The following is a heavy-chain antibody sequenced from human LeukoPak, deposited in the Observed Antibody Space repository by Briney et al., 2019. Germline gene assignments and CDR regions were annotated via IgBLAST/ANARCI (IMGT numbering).Heavy chain of an antibody. Sequence: SVKVSCKASGGTFSSYAISWVRQAPGQGLEWMGGIIPIFGTANYAQKFQGRVTITADESTSTAYMELSSLRSEDTAVYYCARVIIAAAGTVYFDYWGQGTLVIVSS. CDR1: GGTFSSYA. D-gene: IGHD6-13*01. J-gene: IGHJ4*02. CDR3: ARVIIAAAGTVYFDY. CDR2: IIPIFGTA. V-gene: IGHV1-69*01.